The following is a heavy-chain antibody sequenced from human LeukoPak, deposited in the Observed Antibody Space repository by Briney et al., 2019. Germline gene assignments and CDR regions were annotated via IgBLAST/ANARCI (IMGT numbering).Heavy chain of an antibody. V-gene: IGHV4-39*02. CDR3: SREDTATATGALDI. CDR2: LDYGGST. D-gene: IGHD5-18*01. J-gene: IGHJ3*02. Sequence: SETLSLTCAVSGGSISSISYYWGWLRQPPGKGLEWIGTLDYGGSTYYNPSLKSRVTISVDMSKNHFSLMLSSVTAVDTAVYYCSREDTATATGALDIWGQGTMVTVSS. CDR1: GGSISSISYY.